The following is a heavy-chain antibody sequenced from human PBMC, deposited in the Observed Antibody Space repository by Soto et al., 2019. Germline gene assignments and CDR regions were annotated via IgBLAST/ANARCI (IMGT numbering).Heavy chain of an antibody. Sequence: SETLSLTCTVSGGSISSGGYYWSWIRQRPGKGLEWIGYIYYSGSTYYNPSLKSRVTISVDTSKNQFSLKLSSVTAADTAVYYCARGFYDYVWGSYRHDAFDIWGQGTMVTV. CDR1: GGSISSGGYY. CDR2: IYYSGST. D-gene: IGHD3-16*02. V-gene: IGHV4-31*03. J-gene: IGHJ3*02. CDR3: ARGFYDYVWGSYRHDAFDI.